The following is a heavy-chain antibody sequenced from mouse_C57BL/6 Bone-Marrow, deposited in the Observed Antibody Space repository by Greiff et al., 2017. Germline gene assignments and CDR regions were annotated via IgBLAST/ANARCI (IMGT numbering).Heavy chain of an antibody. J-gene: IGHJ3*01. V-gene: IGHV1-69*01. Sequence: QVQLQQPGAQLVMPGASVKLSCKASGYTFTSYWMHWVKQRPGQGLEWIGEIDPSDSYTNYNQKFKGKSTLTVDKSSSTAYMQLSSLTSEDSAVYYCARDGSYDGLLAYWGQGTLVTVSA. CDR3: ARDGSYDGLLAY. CDR1: GYTFTSYW. D-gene: IGHD2-3*01. CDR2: IDPSDSYT.